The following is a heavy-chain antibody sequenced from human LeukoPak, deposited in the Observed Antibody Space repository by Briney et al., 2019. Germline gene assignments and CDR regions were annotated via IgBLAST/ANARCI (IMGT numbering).Heavy chain of an antibody. CDR3: ARAVQSSGWFMIDY. J-gene: IGHJ4*02. V-gene: IGHV1-2*02. Sequence: ASVKVSCKASGYTFTGYYMHWVRQAPGQGLEWMGWINPNSGGTNYAQKFQGRVTMTRDTSISTAYMELSSLRSEDTAVYYCARAVQSSGWFMIDYWGQGTLVTVSS. CDR1: GYTFTGYY. D-gene: IGHD6-19*01. CDR2: INPNSGGT.